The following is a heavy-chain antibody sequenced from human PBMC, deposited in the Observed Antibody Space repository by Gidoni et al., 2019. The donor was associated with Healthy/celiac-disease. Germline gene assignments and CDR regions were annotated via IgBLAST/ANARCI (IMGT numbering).Heavy chain of an antibody. V-gene: IGHV2-70*15. D-gene: IGHD2-2*01. CDR2: IDWDDDK. J-gene: IGHJ6*02. CDR3: ARIRCVVGLAQYYYGMDV. CDR1: GFSLSTSGMC. Sequence: QVTLRESGPALVKPTQTPTLTCTVSGFSLSTSGMCVSWIRQPPGKALEWLARIDWDDDKYYSTSLETRLTISKDTSKNQVVLTMTNMDPVDTATYYCARIRCVVGLAQYYYGMDVWGQGTTVTVSS.